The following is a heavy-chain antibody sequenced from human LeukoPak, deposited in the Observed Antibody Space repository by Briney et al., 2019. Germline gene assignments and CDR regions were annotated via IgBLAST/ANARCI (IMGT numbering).Heavy chain of an antibody. V-gene: IGHV1-46*01. D-gene: IGHD2-15*01. Sequence: ASVKVSCKASGYTFTSYYMHWVRQAPGQGLEWMGIINPSGGSTSYAQKFQGRVTMTRDTSTSTVYMELSSLRSEDTAVYYCAKGGYCSGGSCYAVGPTDLYFDYWGQGTLVTVSS. CDR2: INPSGGST. CDR1: GYTFTSYY. J-gene: IGHJ4*02. CDR3: AKGGYCSGGSCYAVGPTDLYFDY.